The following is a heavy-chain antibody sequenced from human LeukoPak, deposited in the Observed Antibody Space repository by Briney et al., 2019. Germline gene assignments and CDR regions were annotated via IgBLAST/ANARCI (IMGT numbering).Heavy chain of an antibody. CDR3: AFGYRRYYYGMDV. J-gene: IGHJ6*02. V-gene: IGHV4-34*01. D-gene: IGHD5-18*01. Sequence: SETLSLTCAVHGGSFSGYYWSWIRQPPGKGLEWIGEINHSGSTNYNPSLKSRVTISVDTSKNQFSLKLSSVTAADTAVYYCAFGYRRYYYGMDVWGQGTTVTVSS. CDR1: GGSFSGYY. CDR2: INHSGST.